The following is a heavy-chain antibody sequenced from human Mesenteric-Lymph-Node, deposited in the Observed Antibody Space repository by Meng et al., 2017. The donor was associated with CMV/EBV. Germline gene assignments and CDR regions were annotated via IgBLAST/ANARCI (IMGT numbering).Heavy chain of an antibody. Sequence: SVKVSCKASGGTFSSYTISWVRQAPGQGLEWMGRIIPILGIANYAQKFQGRVTITADKSTSTAYMELSSLRSEDTAVYYCARDRALFSGLYGSGSYQPFDIWGHGTLVTVSS. J-gene: IGHJ3*02. D-gene: IGHD3-10*01. CDR2: IIPILGIA. V-gene: IGHV1-69*04. CDR1: GGTFSSYT. CDR3: ARDRALFSGLYGSGSYQPFDI.